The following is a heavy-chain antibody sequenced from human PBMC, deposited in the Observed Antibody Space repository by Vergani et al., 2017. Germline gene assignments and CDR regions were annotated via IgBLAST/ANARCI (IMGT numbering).Heavy chain of an antibody. D-gene: IGHD3-10*01. CDR1: GFTVSSNY. V-gene: IGHV3-53*01. CDR2: IYSGGST. Sequence: EVQLVESGGGLIQPGGSLRLSCAASGFTVSSNYMSWVRQAPGKGLEWVSVIYSGGSTYYADSVKGRFTISRDNSKNTLYLQMNSLRAEDTAVYYCARLWVGEYPYYYGMDVWGQGTTVTVSS. J-gene: IGHJ6*02. CDR3: ARLWVGEYPYYYGMDV.